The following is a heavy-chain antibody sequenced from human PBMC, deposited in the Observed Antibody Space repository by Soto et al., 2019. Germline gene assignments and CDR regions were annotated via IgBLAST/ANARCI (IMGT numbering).Heavy chain of an antibody. CDR3: ARIRAENYYYYGMDV. J-gene: IGHJ6*02. Sequence: GESLKISCKGSGYSFTSYWIGWVRQMPGKGLEWMGIIYPGDSDTRYSPSLQGQVTISADKSISTAYLQWSSLKASDTAMYYCARIRAENYYYYGMDVWGQGTTVTVSS. V-gene: IGHV5-51*01. D-gene: IGHD3-3*02. CDR2: IYPGDSDT. CDR1: GYSFTSYW.